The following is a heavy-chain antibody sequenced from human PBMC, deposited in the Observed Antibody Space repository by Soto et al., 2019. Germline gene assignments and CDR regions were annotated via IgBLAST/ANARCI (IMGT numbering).Heavy chain of an antibody. CDR3: ARALDTAMVSLPDYYYYYGMDV. J-gene: IGHJ6*02. V-gene: IGHV3-30-3*01. D-gene: IGHD5-18*01. Sequence: PGGSLRLSCAASGFTFSSYAMHWVRQAPGKGLEWVAVISYDGSNKYYADSVKGRFTISRDNSKNTLYLQMNSLRAEDTAVYYCARALDTAMVSLPDYYYYYGMDVWGQGTTVTVPS. CDR2: ISYDGSNK. CDR1: GFTFSSYA.